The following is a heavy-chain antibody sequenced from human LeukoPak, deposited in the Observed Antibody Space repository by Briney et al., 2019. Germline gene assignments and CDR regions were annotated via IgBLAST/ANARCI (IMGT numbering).Heavy chain of an antibody. CDR2: IDSDKGNT. V-gene: IGHV1-3*03. J-gene: IGHJ4*02. D-gene: IGHD6-19*01. Sequence: ASVKVSCKASGYSFTRNAIHWVRQAPGHRLEWMGWIDSDKGNTKYSQEFQGRVTFTRDTSASTVYMELSSLRSEDMAIYYCARGYSNGWYHDYWGQGTPVIVSS. CDR1: GYSFTRNA. CDR3: ARGYSNGWYHDY.